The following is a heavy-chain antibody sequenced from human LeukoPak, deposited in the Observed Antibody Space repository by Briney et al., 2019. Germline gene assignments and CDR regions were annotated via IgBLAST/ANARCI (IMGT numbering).Heavy chain of an antibody. CDR2: INSDGTST. J-gene: IGHJ4*02. D-gene: IGHD3-10*01. Sequence: QPGGSLRLSCAASGLTLSSYWMHWVRHVPGKGLVWVSRINSDGTSTTYADSVKGRFTISRDNAKNTLYLQMNRLRAEDTAVYYSAKGFPIRGYFDGWGQGTLVAVS. CDR1: GLTLSSYW. CDR3: AKGFPIRGYFDG. V-gene: IGHV3-74*01.